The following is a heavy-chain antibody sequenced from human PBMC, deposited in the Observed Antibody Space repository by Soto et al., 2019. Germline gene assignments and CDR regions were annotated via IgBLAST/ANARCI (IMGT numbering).Heavy chain of an antibody. Sequence: GGSLRLSCAASGFTFSSYAMHWVRQAPGKGLEWVAVISYDGSNKYYADSVKGRFTISRDNSKNTLYLQMNSLRAEDTAVYYCARDHLIAVAEDDDAFDIWGQGTMVTVSS. CDR3: ARDHLIAVAEDDDAFDI. V-gene: IGHV3-30-3*01. D-gene: IGHD6-19*01. CDR1: GFTFSSYA. CDR2: ISYDGSNK. J-gene: IGHJ3*02.